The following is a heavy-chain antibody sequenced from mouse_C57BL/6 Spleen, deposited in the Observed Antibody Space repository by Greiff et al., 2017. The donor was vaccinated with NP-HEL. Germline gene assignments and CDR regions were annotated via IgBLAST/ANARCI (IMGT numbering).Heavy chain of an antibody. V-gene: IGHV14-2*01. J-gene: IGHJ4*01. CDR2: IDPEDGET. CDR3: AKGNSGFFYAMDY. CDR1: GFNIKDYY. Sequence: VQLKQSGAELVKPGASVKLSCTASGFNIKDYYMHWVKQRTEQGLEWIGRIDPEDGETKYAPKFQGKATITADTSSNTAYLQLSSLTSEDTAVYYCAKGNSGFFYAMDYWGQGTSVTVSS. D-gene: IGHD2-1*01.